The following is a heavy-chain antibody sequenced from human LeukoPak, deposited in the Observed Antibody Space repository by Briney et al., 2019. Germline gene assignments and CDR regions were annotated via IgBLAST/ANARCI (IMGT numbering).Heavy chain of an antibody. Sequence: ASVKVSCKASGGTFSSYAISWVRQAPGQGLEWMGGIIPIFGTANYAQKFQGRVTITADKSTSTAYMELSSLRSEDTAVYYCARDGRTLGTDFDYWGQGTLVTVSS. CDR2: IIPIFGTA. V-gene: IGHV1-69*06. CDR1: GGTFSSYA. J-gene: IGHJ4*02. CDR3: ARDGRTLGTDFDY.